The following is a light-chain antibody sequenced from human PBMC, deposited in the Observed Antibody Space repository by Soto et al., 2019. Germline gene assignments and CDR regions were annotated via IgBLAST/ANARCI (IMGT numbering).Light chain of an antibody. Sequence: EIVMTQSPATLSVSPGERAALSCRASQNINSNLAWYQQKPGQAPRLLIYGASTRATGIPARFSGSGSGTEFTLAISSLQSEDFAVYYCQQYNRWPPYTFGQGTKVDIK. CDR3: QQYNRWPPYT. CDR1: QNINSN. V-gene: IGKV3-15*01. J-gene: IGKJ2*01. CDR2: GAS.